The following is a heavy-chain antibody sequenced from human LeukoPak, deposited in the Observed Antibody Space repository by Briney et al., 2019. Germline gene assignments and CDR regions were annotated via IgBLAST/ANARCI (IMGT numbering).Heavy chain of an antibody. CDR1: GFIFSNYS. CDR2: ITGSGDTT. Sequence: QPGGSLRLSCAASGFIFSNYSMSWVRQAPGKGLEWVSGITGSGDTTFYADSVKGRFTISRDNSENTLYLQMNSLRAEDTALYYCAKDYSNIPAPANPLFDYWGQGTLVTVSS. CDR3: AKDYSNIPAPANPLFDY. V-gene: IGHV3-23*01. D-gene: IGHD6-13*01. J-gene: IGHJ4*02.